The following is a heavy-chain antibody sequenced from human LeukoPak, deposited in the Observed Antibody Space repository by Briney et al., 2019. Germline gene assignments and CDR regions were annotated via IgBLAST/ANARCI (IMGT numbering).Heavy chain of an antibody. CDR3: ARDNYSSSSKALDAFDI. D-gene: IGHD6-6*01. V-gene: IGHV4-38-2*02. CDR1: GYSISSGYY. CDR2: IYHSGST. J-gene: IGHJ3*02. Sequence: NASETLSLTCTVSGYSISSGYYWGWIRQPPGKGLEWIGSIYHSGSTYYNPSLKSRVTISVDTSKNQFSLKLSSVTAADTAVYYCARDNYSSSSKALDAFDIWGQGTMVTVSS.